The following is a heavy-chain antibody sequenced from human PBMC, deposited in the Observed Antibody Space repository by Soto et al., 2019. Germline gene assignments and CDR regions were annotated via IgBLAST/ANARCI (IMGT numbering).Heavy chain of an antibody. J-gene: IGHJ5*02. Sequence: QVQLVQSGAEVKKPGASVKVSCKASGYTFTSYVMHWVRQAPGQRLEWMGWINAGNGNTKYSQKFQGRLTITGDTSASTAYRELSSLRSEDTGVYYCTIADLIYGDYNWLDPWGQGTLVTVSS. CDR2: INAGNGNT. V-gene: IGHV1-3*01. D-gene: IGHD4-17*01. CDR3: TIADLIYGDYNWLDP. CDR1: GYTFTSYV.